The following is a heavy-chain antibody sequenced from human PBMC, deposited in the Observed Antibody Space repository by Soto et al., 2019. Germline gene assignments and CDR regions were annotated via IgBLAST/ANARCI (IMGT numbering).Heavy chain of an antibody. D-gene: IGHD6-13*01. CDR2: IGGSGDST. CDR3: ARVGQQYYFDY. Sequence: EVQLLESGGGLVQPGGSLRLSCAASGFTFSSYAMSWVRQAPGKGLEWVSAIGGSGDSTYYADSVKGRFTISRDNAKNSLYLQMNSLRAEDTAVYYCARVGQQYYFDYWGQGTLVTVSS. J-gene: IGHJ4*02. CDR1: GFTFSSYA. V-gene: IGHV3-23*01.